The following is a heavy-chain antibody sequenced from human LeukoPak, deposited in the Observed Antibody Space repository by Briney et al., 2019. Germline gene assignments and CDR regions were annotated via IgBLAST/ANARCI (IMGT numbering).Heavy chain of an antibody. CDR3: ARVPPVGQQLVTDY. V-gene: IGHV1-18*01. Sequence: GASVKVSCKASGYTFTSYGISWVRHAPGQGLEWMGWISAYNGNTNYAQKLQGRVTMTTDTSTSTAYMELRSLRSDDTAVYYCARVPPVGQQLVTDYWGQGTLVTVSS. J-gene: IGHJ4*02. CDR1: GYTFTSYG. D-gene: IGHD6-13*01. CDR2: ISAYNGNT.